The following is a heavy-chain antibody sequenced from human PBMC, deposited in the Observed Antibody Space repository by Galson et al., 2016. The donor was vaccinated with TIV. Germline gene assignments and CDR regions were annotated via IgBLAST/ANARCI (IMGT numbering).Heavy chain of an antibody. J-gene: IGHJ4*02. CDR2: INPISNYI. Sequence: SLRLSCAASGFIFSAYTMNWVRQAPGKGLEWVSSINPISNYIYYAGSVRGRFTISRDNTKNSVYLQMNSLRDEDTAFYYCARVEFLEWLQLDSWGQGTLVTVSS. V-gene: IGHV3-21*01. D-gene: IGHD3-3*01. CDR1: GFIFSAYT. CDR3: ARVEFLEWLQLDS.